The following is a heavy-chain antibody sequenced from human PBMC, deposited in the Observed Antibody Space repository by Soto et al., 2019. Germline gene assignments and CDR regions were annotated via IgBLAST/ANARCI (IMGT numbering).Heavy chain of an antibody. CDR1: GFTFSSYG. Sequence: QVQLVESGGGVVQPGRSLRLACAASGFTFSSYGMHWVHQAPGKGLEWVAVIWYDGSNKYYADPVKGRFTISRDNSKNTLYLQMNSLRAEDTAVYYCARSYSYSSGWYAFDIWGQGTMVTVSS. J-gene: IGHJ3*02. CDR2: IWYDGSNK. V-gene: IGHV3-33*01. CDR3: ARSYSYSSGWYAFDI. D-gene: IGHD6-19*01.